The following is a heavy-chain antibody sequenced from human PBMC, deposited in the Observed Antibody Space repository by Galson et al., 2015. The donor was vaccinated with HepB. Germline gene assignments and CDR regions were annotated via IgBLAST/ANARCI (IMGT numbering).Heavy chain of an antibody. Sequence: SVKVSCKASGYTFTSYYMHWVRQAPGQGLEWMGIINPSGGSTSYAQKFQGRVTVTRDTSTSTVYMELRSLRSEDTAVYYCAREGVKGGLTGGATWFDPWGQGTLVTVSS. CDR3: AREGVKGGLTGGATWFDP. CDR2: INPSGGST. D-gene: IGHD7-27*01. J-gene: IGHJ5*02. CDR1: GYTFTSYY. V-gene: IGHV1-46*01.